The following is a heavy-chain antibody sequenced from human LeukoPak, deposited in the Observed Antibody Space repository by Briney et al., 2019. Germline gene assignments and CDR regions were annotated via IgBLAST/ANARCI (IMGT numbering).Heavy chain of an antibody. CDR2: ISNDGNNK. D-gene: IGHD3-10*01. CDR1: GFTFWSYG. V-gene: IGHV3-30*03. Sequence: PGGSLRLSCAASGFTFWSYGLHWVRQAPGKGLEWLAVISNDGNNKYYADSVKGRFTISRDNSKNNISLQMNSLRAEDTAVYSCARAPQYYGSGTYLDYWGQGALVTVSS. CDR3: ARAPQYYGSGTYLDY. J-gene: IGHJ4*02.